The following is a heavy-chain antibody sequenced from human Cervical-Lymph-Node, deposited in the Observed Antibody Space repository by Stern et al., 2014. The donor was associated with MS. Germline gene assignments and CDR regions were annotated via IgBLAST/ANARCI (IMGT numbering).Heavy chain of an antibody. V-gene: IGHV5-51*01. CDR1: GFSFTGYW. CDR2: IYPEDSDT. D-gene: IGHD2-21*01. J-gene: IGHJ4*02. Sequence: EVQLVQSGAEVKKPGESLQISCQGSGFSFTGYWIGWVRQMPGKGLEWMGNIYPEDSDTRHRPSYHAHVTISADKSISTAYLQWTSLRASDTAMYFCARRNGDLAFDYWGQGTPVTVSS. CDR3: ARRNGDLAFDY.